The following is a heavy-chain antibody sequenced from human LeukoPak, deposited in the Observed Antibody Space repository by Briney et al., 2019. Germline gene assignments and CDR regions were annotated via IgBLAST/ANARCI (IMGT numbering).Heavy chain of an antibody. CDR2: ITSSGTGT. D-gene: IGHD3-22*01. CDR1: GFTFNIYA. J-gene: IGHJ4*02. V-gene: IGHV3-23*01. Sequence: PGGSLRLSCAASGFTFNIYAMSWVRQAPGKGLEWVPSITSSGTGTFYADSVKGRFTISRDNSESTLYLQMNSLRAEDTAVYYCAKDRPNYYDSSGHYYRRNGDYWGQGTLVTVSS. CDR3: AKDRPNYYDSSGHYYRRNGDY.